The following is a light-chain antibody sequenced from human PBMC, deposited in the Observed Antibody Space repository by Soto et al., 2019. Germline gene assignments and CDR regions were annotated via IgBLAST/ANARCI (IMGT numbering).Light chain of an antibody. J-gene: IGLJ1*01. CDR1: SXDVGSYTL. V-gene: IGLV2-23*01. CDR2: EGS. CDR3: CSYGGRSTYV. Sequence: QSALTQPASXXXXXGQSITISCTGTSXDVGSYTLVSWYQQHPGKAPKLLIYEGSKRPSGVSNRFSGSKSANTTSLTISGLQPEDEADYFCCSYGGRSTYVFGPGTKLTVL.